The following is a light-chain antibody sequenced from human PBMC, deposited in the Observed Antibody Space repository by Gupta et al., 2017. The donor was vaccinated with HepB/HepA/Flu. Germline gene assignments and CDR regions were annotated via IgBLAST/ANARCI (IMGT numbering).Light chain of an antibody. CDR2: DIF. V-gene: IGKV3-11*01. J-gene: IGKJ4*01. Sequence: EIVSTQSPGTLSLSPGERATLSCRASQSVSNDLAWYQQKPGQAPRPLIYDIFNRGTGIPARFSGSGAGTEFTLTISDLEPEDSAVYYCQQRRDWPLTFGGGTKVEIK. CDR3: QQRRDWPLT. CDR1: QSVSND.